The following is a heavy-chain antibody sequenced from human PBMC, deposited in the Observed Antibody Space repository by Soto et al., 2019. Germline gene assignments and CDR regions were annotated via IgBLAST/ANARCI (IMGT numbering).Heavy chain of an antibody. D-gene: IGHD3-22*01. J-gene: IGHJ4*02. CDR3: AREENYYESSGYAGRYFDY. CDR1: GFTFSSYE. CDR2: ISSSGSTT. Sequence: EVQLVESGGGSVEPGGSLRLSCEVSGFTFSSYEMSWVRQAPGKGLECIAYISSSGSTTDHADSVKGRFTVSRDNAKNSLYLEMSSQRVGDSGIYYCAREENYYESSGYAGRYFDYWGQGALVTVSS. V-gene: IGHV3-48*03.